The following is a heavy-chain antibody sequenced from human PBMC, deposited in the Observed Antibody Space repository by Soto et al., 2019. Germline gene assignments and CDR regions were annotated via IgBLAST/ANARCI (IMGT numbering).Heavy chain of an antibody. CDR3: ARGPESRSTAYFDY. V-gene: IGHV1-18*01. D-gene: IGHD1-26*01. CDR1: GYTFTDYG. Sequence: ASEKVSCKASGYTFTDYGITWVRQAPGQGLEWMGWISAYTGNTNYAQKVQGRVTMSTDTSTSTAYLELRSLRSDDTAVYYCARGPESRSTAYFDYWGQGTLVTVSS. J-gene: IGHJ4*02. CDR2: ISAYTGNT.